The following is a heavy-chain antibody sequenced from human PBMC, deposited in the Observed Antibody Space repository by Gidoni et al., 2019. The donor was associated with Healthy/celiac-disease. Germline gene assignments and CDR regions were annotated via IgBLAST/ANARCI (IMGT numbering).Heavy chain of an antibody. V-gene: IGHV4-39*01. CDR3: ARLGCSSTSCYREGGY. Sequence: QLQLQASGPGLVKPSETLSLTCTVSGASISSSSYYWGWIRQPPGKGREWVGSIYYSGSTYYNPSLKSRGTISVDTSKNQFSLKLSSVTAADTAVYYCARLGCSSTSCYREGGYWGQGTLVTVSS. J-gene: IGHJ4*02. CDR1: GASISSSSYY. CDR2: IYYSGST. D-gene: IGHD2-2*02.